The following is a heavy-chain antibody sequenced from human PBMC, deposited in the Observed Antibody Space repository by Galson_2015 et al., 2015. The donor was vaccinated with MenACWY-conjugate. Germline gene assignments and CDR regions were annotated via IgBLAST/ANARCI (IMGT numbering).Heavy chain of an antibody. CDR1: GFTFSSYA. CDR3: AKLPVPAYYYYGMDV. V-gene: IGHV3-23*01. Sequence: SLRLSCAASGFTFSSYAMSWVRQAPGKGLEWVSAISGSGGSTYYADSVKGRFTISRDNSKNTLYLQMNSLRAEDTAVYYCAKLPVPAYYYYGMDVWGQGTTVTVSS. D-gene: IGHD2-2*01. CDR2: ISGSGGST. J-gene: IGHJ6*02.